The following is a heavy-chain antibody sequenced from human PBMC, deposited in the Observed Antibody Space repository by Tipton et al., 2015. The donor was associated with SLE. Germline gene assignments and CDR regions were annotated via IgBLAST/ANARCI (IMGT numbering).Heavy chain of an antibody. CDR3: ARGGSKHYDFWGRQMGPHAFDI. V-gene: IGHV4-34*01. CDR1: GGSFSGYY. D-gene: IGHD3-3*01. CDR2: INHSGGT. J-gene: IGHJ3*02. Sequence: TLSLTCAVYGGSFSGYYWSWIRQPPGKGLEWIGEINHSGGTNYNPSLKSRVTISVDTSKNQFSLNLRSVTAADTAVYYCARGGSKHYDFWGRQMGPHAFDIWGQETKVTVSS.